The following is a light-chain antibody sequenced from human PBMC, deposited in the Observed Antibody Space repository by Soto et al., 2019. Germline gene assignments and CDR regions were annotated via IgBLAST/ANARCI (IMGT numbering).Light chain of an antibody. CDR1: QSLNRN. CDR2: GAS. V-gene: IGKV3-15*01. J-gene: IGKJ3*01. CDR3: QHYNDWPPAFT. Sequence: EILMTQSPATLSVSPGERATLSCRASQSLNRNLAWYQQKPGQAPRLIIYGASTRASGIPARFSRSGSGTEFTLTISSLQSEDFALYYCQHYNDWPPAFTFGPGTKVDL.